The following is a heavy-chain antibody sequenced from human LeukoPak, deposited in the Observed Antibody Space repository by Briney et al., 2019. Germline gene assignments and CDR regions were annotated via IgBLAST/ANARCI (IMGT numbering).Heavy chain of an antibody. V-gene: IGHV4-39*01. J-gene: IGHJ6*02. CDR3: ARLAYSGWDYYYYGMDV. D-gene: IGHD6-19*01. Sequence: PSETLSLTCTVSGGSISSSSYYWGWIRQPPGKGLEGIGSIYYSGSTYYNPSLKSRVTISVDTSKNQFSLKLSSVAAADTAVYYCARLAYSGWDYYYYGMDVWGQGTTVTVSS. CDR2: IYYSGST. CDR1: GGSISSSSYY.